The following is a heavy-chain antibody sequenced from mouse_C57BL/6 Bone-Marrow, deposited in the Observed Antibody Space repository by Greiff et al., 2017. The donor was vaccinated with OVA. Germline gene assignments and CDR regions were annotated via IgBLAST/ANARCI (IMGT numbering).Heavy chain of an antibody. D-gene: IGHD1-3*01. CDR3: TRGGLTWFAY. CDR2: ISSGGDYI. CDR1: GFTFSSYA. Sequence: EVQRVESGEGLVKPGGSLKLSCAASGFTFSSYAMSWVRQTPEKRLEWVAYISSGGDYIYYADTVKGRFTISRDNARNTLYLQMSSLKSEDTAMYYCTRGGLTWFAYWGQGTLVTVSA. V-gene: IGHV5-9-1*02. J-gene: IGHJ3*01.